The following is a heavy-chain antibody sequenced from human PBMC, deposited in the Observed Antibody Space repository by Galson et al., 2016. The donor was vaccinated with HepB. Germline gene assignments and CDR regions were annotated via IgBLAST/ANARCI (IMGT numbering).Heavy chain of an antibody. CDR1: GFAFSSYA. V-gene: IGHV3-23*01. CDR3: TRADPGYAFDI. D-gene: IGHD3-9*01. Sequence: SLRLSCAASGFAFSSYAVNWVRQAPGKGLEWIASVSLGGGTTHYADSVKGRFTTSRDNSKNTVFLEMSSLRVDDTAMYYCTRADPGYAFDIWGQGTMVPVSS. CDR2: VSLGGGTT. J-gene: IGHJ3*02.